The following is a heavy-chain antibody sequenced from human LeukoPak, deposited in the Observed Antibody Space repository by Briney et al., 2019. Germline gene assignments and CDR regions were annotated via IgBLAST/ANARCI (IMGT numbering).Heavy chain of an antibody. V-gene: IGHV4-59*08. Sequence: SETLSLTCTVSGGSISSYYWSWIRQPPGKGLEWFGYIYYSGSTNYNPSLKSRVTISVDTSKNQFSLKLSSVTAADTAVYYCARRVRAYYYMDVWGKGTTVTVSS. J-gene: IGHJ6*03. D-gene: IGHD3-10*01. CDR2: IYYSGST. CDR1: GGSISSYY. CDR3: ARRVRAYYYMDV.